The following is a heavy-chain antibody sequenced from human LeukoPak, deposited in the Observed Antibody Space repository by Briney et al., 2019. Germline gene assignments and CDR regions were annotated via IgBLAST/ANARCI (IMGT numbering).Heavy chain of an antibody. CDR1: GGSISTSNYY. V-gene: IGHV4-39*07. Sequence: PSETLSLTCTVSGGSISTSNYYWGWIRQPPGKGLEWIGNIFYSGSTYYSPSLRSRVTISLDTSKNQFSLKLSSVTAADTAVYYCARDELLRVDTAMGDAFDIWGQGTMVTVSS. D-gene: IGHD5-18*01. CDR3: ARDELLRVDTAMGDAFDI. CDR2: IFYSGST. J-gene: IGHJ3*02.